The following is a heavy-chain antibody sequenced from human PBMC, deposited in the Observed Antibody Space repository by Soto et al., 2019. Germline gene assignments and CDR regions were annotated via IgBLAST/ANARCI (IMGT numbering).Heavy chain of an antibody. V-gene: IGHV3-9*01. Sequence: GGSLRLSCAASGFTFDEYGMHWVRQAPGKGLEWVSGISWNSGSIGYADSVKGRFIISRDNAKNSVYLQMNNLRPEDTAFYFCAKVSTTHTFGPLDPWGQGTLVTVSS. D-gene: IGHD1-1*01. CDR2: ISWNSGSI. J-gene: IGHJ5*02. CDR3: AKVSTTHTFGPLDP. CDR1: GFTFDEYG.